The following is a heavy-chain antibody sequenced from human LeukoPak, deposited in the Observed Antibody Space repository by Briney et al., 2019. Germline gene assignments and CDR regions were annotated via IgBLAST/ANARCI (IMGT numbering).Heavy chain of an antibody. D-gene: IGHD3-9*01. CDR2: IKHDGSDH. Sequence: PGGSLRLSCVGSGFTFGSYWMSWVRQAPGKGLERVANIKHDGSDHYYADSVAGRFTIPRDNAKNSLYLEMSSLRAEDAAVYFCVRHPGSYNVLTGYSYYFDYWGQGILVTVSS. V-gene: IGHV3-7*01. CDR1: GFTFGSYW. CDR3: VRHPGSYNVLTGYSYYFDY. J-gene: IGHJ4*02.